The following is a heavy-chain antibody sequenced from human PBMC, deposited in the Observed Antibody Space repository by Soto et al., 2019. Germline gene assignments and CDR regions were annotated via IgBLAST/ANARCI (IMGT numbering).Heavy chain of an antibody. Sequence: QVQLVQSGAEVKKPGSSVKVSCKASGGTFSSYTISWVRQATGQGLEWMGRIIPILGIANYAQKVQGRVTITADKSTSTAYMELSSLRSEDTAVYYCERDYGDYDYWGQGTLVTVSS. CDR2: IIPILGIA. CDR1: GGTFSSYT. CDR3: ERDYGDYDY. D-gene: IGHD4-17*01. J-gene: IGHJ4*02. V-gene: IGHV1-69*02.